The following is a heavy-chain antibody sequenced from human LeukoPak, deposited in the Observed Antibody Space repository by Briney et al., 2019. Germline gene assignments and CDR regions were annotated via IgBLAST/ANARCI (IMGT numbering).Heavy chain of an antibody. CDR3: ARESEEGFDY. CDR2: IGTTTTSI. Sequence: GGSLRLSCAASGFTFSRDAMNWVRQAPGEGLEWVSSIGTTTTSIYHADSVKGRFTISRDNAKNSLYLQMNSMRAEDTAVYYCARESEEGFDYWGQGTLVTVSS. V-gene: IGHV3-21*01. CDR1: GFTFSRDA. J-gene: IGHJ4*02.